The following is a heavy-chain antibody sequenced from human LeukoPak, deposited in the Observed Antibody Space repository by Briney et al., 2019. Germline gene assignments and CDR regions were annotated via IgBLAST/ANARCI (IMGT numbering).Heavy chain of an antibody. J-gene: IGHJ4*02. Sequence: ASVKVSCKASGGTFSSYAISWVRQAPGQGLEWMGGIIPIFGTANYAQKFQGRVTITADEPTSTAYMELSSLRSEDTAVYYCARERGLTGYPYWGQGTLVTVSS. V-gene: IGHV1-69*13. CDR1: GGTFSSYA. CDR2: IIPIFGTA. CDR3: ARERGLTGYPY. D-gene: IGHD3-9*01.